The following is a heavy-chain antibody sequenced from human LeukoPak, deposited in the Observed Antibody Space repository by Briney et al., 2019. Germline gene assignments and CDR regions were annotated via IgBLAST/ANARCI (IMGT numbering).Heavy chain of an antibody. Sequence: GASVKVSCKASGYSFISYGISWVRQAPGQGLEWMGGIIPIFGTANYAQKFQGRVTITADESTSTAYMELSSLRSEDTAVYYCARSTYYYDSSGYGTPWFDPWGQGTLVTVSS. D-gene: IGHD3-22*01. CDR1: GYSFISYG. J-gene: IGHJ5*01. CDR3: ARSTYYYDSSGYGTPWFDP. CDR2: IIPIFGTA. V-gene: IGHV1-69*13.